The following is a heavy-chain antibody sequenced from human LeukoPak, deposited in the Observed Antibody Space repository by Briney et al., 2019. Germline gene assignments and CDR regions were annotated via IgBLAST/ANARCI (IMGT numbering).Heavy chain of an antibody. CDR1: GFNFSRYA. D-gene: IGHD6-19*01. CDR2: FSGSGGST. J-gene: IGHJ5*02. CDR3: AKWATGYSSGWYNWFDP. V-gene: IGHV3-23*01. Sequence: GSLRLSCSASGFNFSRYAMSRVRQASGKGLEWVPAFSGSGGSTYYADSVKGRFTISRDNSKNTLYLQMNSLRAEDTAVYYCAKWATGYSSGWYNWFDPWGQGTLVTVSS.